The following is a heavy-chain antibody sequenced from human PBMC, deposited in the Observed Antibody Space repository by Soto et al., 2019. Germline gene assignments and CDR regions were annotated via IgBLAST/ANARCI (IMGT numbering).Heavy chain of an antibody. V-gene: IGHV3-30*18. J-gene: IGHJ4*02. D-gene: IGHD2-15*01. CDR2: ISYDGSNK. CDR3: VKGAYAVVSASYFDY. Sequence: QVQLVESGGGVVQPGRSLRLSCAASGFTFSSYGIHWVRQAPGKGLDWVAVISYDGSNKYYADSVKGRFTISRDNSKNTLYLQMNSLRAEDTAVYYCVKGAYAVVSASYFDYWGQGNLVTVCS. CDR1: GFTFSSYG.